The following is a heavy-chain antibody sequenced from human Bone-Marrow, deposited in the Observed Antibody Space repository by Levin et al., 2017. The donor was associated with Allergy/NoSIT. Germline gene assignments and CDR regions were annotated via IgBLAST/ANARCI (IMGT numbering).Heavy chain of an antibody. D-gene: IGHD3-3*01. CDR1: GFIFNNYV. CDR2: ITSDGGGR. J-gene: IGHJ4*02. CDR3: ATDRGDDDSCYYH. V-gene: IGHV3-23*01. Sequence: LSLTCAASGFIFNNYVMSWVRQAPGKGLEWVSSITSDGGGRHYVDSVEGRFAISRDNSKNTLYLQMNSLRAEDTAVFYCATDRGDDDSCYYHLGQGTLVTVSS.